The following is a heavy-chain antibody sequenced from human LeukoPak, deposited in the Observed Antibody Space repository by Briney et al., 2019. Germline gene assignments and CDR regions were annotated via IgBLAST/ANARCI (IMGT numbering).Heavy chain of an antibody. D-gene: IGHD3-10*02. V-gene: IGHV3-48*04. Sequence: GGSLRLSCAASGFTFSKYSMNWVRQAPGKGLEWVSYISSSSSTIYYADSVEGRFTISRDNAKNSLYLQMNSLRAEDTAVYYCAELGITMIGGVWGKGTTVTISS. J-gene: IGHJ6*04. CDR1: GFTFSKYS. CDR3: AELGITMIGGV. CDR2: ISSSSSTI.